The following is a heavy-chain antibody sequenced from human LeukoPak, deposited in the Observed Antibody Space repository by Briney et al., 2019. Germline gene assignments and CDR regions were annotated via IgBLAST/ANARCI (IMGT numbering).Heavy chain of an antibody. D-gene: IGHD3-3*01. Sequence: ASVKVSCKASGYTFTSYDINWVRQATGQGLEWMGWMNPNSGNTGYAQKFQGRVTMTRNTSISTAYMELSSLRSEDTAVYYCASGVGRSSYYDFWSGYLGNGMDVWGQGTTVTVSS. V-gene: IGHV1-8*01. CDR3: ASGVGRSSYYDFWSGYLGNGMDV. CDR1: GYTFTSYD. J-gene: IGHJ6*02. CDR2: MNPNSGNT.